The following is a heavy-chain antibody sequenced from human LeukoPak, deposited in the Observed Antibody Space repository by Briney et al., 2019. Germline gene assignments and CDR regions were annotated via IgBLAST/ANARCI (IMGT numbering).Heavy chain of an antibody. J-gene: IGHJ4*02. V-gene: IGHV4-34*01. CDR3: ARVGTGTTILLDY. CDR1: GGSFSGYY. D-gene: IGHD1-1*01. CDR2: ITHSGST. Sequence: SETLSLTCAVYGGSFSGYYWGWIRQPPGKGLEWIGEITHSGSTHYNPSLKGRVTISVATSKNHCSLKLSSVTPADTAVYYCARVGTGTTILLDYWGQGTLVTVSS.